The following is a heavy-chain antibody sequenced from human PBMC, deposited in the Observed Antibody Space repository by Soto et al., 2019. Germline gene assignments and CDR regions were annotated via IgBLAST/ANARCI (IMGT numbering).Heavy chain of an antibody. J-gene: IGHJ4*02. Sequence: GGSLRLSCAASGFTFSSYWMGWVRQAPGKGLEWVANIKPDGSEKIYVDSVKGRFSISRDNAKNSLYLQMNSLRAADTAVYYCARGAHYYDGSGYYGYWGQGTLVTVSS. CDR3: ARGAHYYDGSGYYGY. D-gene: IGHD3-22*01. V-gene: IGHV3-7*01. CDR2: IKPDGSEK. CDR1: GFTFSSYW.